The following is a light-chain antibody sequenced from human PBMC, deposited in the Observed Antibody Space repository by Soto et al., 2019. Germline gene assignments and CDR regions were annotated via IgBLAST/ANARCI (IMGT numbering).Light chain of an antibody. CDR2: EVT. CDR3: TSLTSSGTWV. V-gene: IGLV2-14*01. CDR1: SSDVGFYDR. J-gene: IGLJ3*02. Sequence: QSALTQPASVSGSPGQSITISCTGTSSDVGFYDRVSWVQQHPGIIPKLLIYEVTNRPSGVSSRFSGSKSGNTASLTVSGLQAEDEADYYCTSLTSSGTWVFGGGTKLTVL.